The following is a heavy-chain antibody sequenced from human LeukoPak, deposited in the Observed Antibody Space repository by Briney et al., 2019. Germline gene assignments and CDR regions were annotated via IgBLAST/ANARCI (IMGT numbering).Heavy chain of an antibody. J-gene: IGHJ4*02. CDR2: ISGSGGST. CDR1: GFTFTSYA. Sequence: GGSLRLSCAASGFTFTSYAMSWVRQTPGKGLEWVSAISGSGGSTYYADSVKGRFTISRDTSKNTLYLQASSLRAEDTAVYYCARDRYYYDSSGYTFDYWGQGTLVTVSS. D-gene: IGHD3-22*01. CDR3: ARDRYYYDSSGYTFDY. V-gene: IGHV3-23*01.